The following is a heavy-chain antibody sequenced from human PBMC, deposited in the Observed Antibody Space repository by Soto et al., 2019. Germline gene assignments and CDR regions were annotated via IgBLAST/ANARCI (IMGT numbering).Heavy chain of an antibody. D-gene: IGHD6-19*01. CDR1: GYSFTSYW. V-gene: IGHV5-51*01. J-gene: IGHJ4*02. CDR3: SRRIAVARNWRCWFEY. CDR2: IYPGDSDT. Sequence: GESLKISCKGAGYSFTSYWIGLLRQMPWKGLEWMGIIYPGDSDTRYSPSFQGQVTISADKSISTAYMKWSSLKAADTAMYYCSRRIAVARNWRCWFEYWGQGTLVTVSS.